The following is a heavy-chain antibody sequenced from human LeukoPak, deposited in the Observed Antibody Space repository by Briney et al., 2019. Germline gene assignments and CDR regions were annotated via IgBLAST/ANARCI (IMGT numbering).Heavy chain of an antibody. D-gene: IGHD6-13*01. CDR1: GFTFSSYG. V-gene: IGHV3-30*18. J-gene: IGHJ5*02. Sequence: PGGSLRLSCAASGFTFSSYGMHWVRQAPGKGLEWVAVISYDGSNKYYADSVKGRFTISRDNSKNTLYLQMNSLRAEDTAVYYCAKKAAAGPLDNWFDPWGQGTLVTVSS. CDR3: AKKAAAGPLDNWFDP. CDR2: ISYDGSNK.